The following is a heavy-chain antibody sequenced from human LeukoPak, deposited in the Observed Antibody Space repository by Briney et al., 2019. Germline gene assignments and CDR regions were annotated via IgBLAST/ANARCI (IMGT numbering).Heavy chain of an antibody. V-gene: IGHV4-59*01. CDR3: ASFSGWQYYFDY. CDR1: GGSISSYY. D-gene: IGHD6-19*01. J-gene: IGHJ4*02. Sequence: PSETLSLTCTVSGGSISSYYWSWIRQPPGKGLEYIGYLYYSGSTNYNPSLKSRVTISADTSKNQFSLKLSSVTAADTAVYYCASFSGWQYYFDYRGRGTLVTVSS. CDR2: LYYSGST.